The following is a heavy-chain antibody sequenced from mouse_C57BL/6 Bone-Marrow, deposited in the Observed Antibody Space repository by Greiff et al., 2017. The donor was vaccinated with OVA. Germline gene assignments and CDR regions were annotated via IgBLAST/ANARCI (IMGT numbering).Heavy chain of an antibody. CDR1: GYTFTDYY. Sequence: EVQLQQSGPVLVKPGASVKMSCKASGYTFTDYYMNWVKQSHGKSLEWIGVINPYNGGTSYNQKFKGKATLTVDKSSSTASMDLHSLPSEDSAVYSCASPVAMDYWGQGTSVTVSS. J-gene: IGHJ4*01. CDR3: ASPVAMDY. V-gene: IGHV1-19*01. CDR2: INPYNGGT.